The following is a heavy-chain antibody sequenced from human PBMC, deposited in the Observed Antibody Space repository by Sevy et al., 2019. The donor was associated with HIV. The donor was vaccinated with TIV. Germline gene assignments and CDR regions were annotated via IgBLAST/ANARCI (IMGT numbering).Heavy chain of an antibody. CDR3: ARELWSSGMDV. D-gene: IGHD2-21*01. V-gene: IGHV3-53*01. J-gene: IGHJ6*02. CDR1: GFTVSSNY. CDR2: IYSGGST. Sequence: GGSLRLSCAASGFTVSSNYMSWVRQAPGKGLEWVSVIYSGGSTYYADSVKGRFTISRYNSKNTLYLQMNSLRAEDTAVYYCARELWSSGMDVWGQGTTVTVSS.